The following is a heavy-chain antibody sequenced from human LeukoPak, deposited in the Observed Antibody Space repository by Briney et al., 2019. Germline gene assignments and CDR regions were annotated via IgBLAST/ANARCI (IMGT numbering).Heavy chain of an antibody. CDR2: IYYSGST. CDR3: ARHIRYPQYSSGWVFDY. V-gene: IGHV4-39*01. Sequence: SETLSLTRTVSGGSISSSSYYWGWIRQPPGKGLEWIGSIYYSGSTYYNPSLKSRVTISVDTSKNQFSLKLSSVTAAGTAVYYCARHIRYPQYSSGWVFDYWGQGTLVTVSS. J-gene: IGHJ4*02. CDR1: GGSISSSSYY. D-gene: IGHD6-19*01.